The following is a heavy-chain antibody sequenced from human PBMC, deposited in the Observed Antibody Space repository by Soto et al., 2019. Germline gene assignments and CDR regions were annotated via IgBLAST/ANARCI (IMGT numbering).Heavy chain of an antibody. CDR1: GFICSSYD. V-gene: IGHV3-23*01. Sequence: GALRLSCAASGFICSSYDMSWVRQAPGKGLEWVSTILVGGSTHYEDSVKGRFTISRDRSKNTLYLQMNSLTAGDTAMYYCAKATATGGGAFDICGQGTMVTVSS. D-gene: IGHD2-8*02. J-gene: IGHJ3*02. CDR3: AKATATGGGAFDI. CDR2: ILVGGST.